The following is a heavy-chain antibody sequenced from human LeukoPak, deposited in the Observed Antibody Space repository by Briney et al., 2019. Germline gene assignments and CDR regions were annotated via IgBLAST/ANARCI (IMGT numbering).Heavy chain of an antibody. V-gene: IGHV3-20*04. D-gene: IGHD6-19*01. J-gene: IGHJ4*02. Sequence: GGSLRLSCAASGFTFDDYAMSWVRQAPGKGLEWVSGINWNGGSTGYADSVQGRFTISRDNAKNTLYLQMHSLRADDTAVYYCARVGYNSGWYEYWGQGTSVTVSS. CDR2: INWNGGST. CDR3: ARVGYNSGWYEY. CDR1: GFTFDDYA.